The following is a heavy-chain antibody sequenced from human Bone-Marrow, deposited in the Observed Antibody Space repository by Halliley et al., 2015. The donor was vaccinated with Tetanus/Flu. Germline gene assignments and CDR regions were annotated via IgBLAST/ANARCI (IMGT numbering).Heavy chain of an antibody. D-gene: IGHD6-19*01. V-gene: IGHV1-18*01. Sequence: GWINGYNGGTRYAQKFRGRVTVTIDTSTSTAYMELRSLRSDDTAIYYCARVGSGWYNNWFDPWGQGTLVTVSS. CDR2: INGYNGGT. CDR3: ARVGSGWYNNWFDP. J-gene: IGHJ5*02.